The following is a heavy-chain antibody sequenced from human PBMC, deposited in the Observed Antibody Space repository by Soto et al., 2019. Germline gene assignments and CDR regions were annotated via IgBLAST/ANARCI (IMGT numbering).Heavy chain of an antibody. CDR3: ARDRVVTVGWGAP. CDR1: GFTFSSYW. CDR2: INRDGSST. Sequence: EVQLVESGGGLVQPGGSLRLSCAASGFTFSSYWMHWVRQAPGKGLVWVSRINRDGSSTSYVDSVKGRFTISRDNARNTLYLQMNSRRAEDTAVYYCARDRVVTVGWGAPWGQGTVVTVSS. V-gene: IGHV3-74*01. J-gene: IGHJ5*02. D-gene: IGHD3-10*01.